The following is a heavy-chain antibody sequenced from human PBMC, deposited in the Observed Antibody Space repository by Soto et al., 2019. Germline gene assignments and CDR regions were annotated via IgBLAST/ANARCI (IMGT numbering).Heavy chain of an antibody. J-gene: IGHJ6*03. CDR2: IIPILGIA. CDR3: ARDEGYGDYVAYYYYMDV. CDR1: GGTFSSYT. D-gene: IGHD4-17*01. Sequence: SVNVSCKASGGTFSSYTISWVRQAPGQGLEWMGRIIPILGIANYAQKFQGRVTITADKSTSTAYMELSSLRSEDTAVYYCARDEGYGDYVAYYYYMDVWGKGTTVTVSS. V-gene: IGHV1-69*04.